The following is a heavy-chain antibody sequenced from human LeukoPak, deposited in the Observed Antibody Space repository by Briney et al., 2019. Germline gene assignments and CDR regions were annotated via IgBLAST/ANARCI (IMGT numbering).Heavy chain of an antibody. J-gene: IGHJ4*02. V-gene: IGHV3-7*04. CDR2: ISQDGREQ. Sequence: GGSLRLSCAASGFTFSDYWMSWVRQAPGQGLEWVAKISQDGREQHFVDSVKGRFTISRDNAENLLFLQMDSRRAEDTAVYYCAGGALDYWGPGTLVTVSS. CDR1: GFTFSDYW. CDR3: AGGALDY.